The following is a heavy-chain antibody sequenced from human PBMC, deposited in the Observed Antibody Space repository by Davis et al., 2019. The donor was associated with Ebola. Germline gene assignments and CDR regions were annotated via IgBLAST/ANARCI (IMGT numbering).Heavy chain of an antibody. Sequence: ASVKVSCKASGYTFSSYGVSWVRQAPGQGLEWMGYFSTSYTGYTNYAQNLQGRLTVTTDTFTNTAYMELRSLRSEDTAVYYCARAITPRFDPWGQGTLVTVSS. CDR1: GYTFSSYG. V-gene: IGHV1-18*01. J-gene: IGHJ5*02. D-gene: IGHD5-24*01. CDR2: FSTSYTGYT. CDR3: ARAITPRFDP.